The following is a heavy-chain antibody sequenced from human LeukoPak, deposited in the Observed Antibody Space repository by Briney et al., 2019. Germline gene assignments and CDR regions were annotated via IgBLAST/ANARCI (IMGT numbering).Heavy chain of an antibody. D-gene: IGHD6-13*01. CDR1: GFAFSRYG. CDR3: AREHTIAATGTHWFAS. CDR2: MWYDGSNE. Sequence: GRSLRLSCAASGFAFSRYGMHWLRQAPGTGLEWVAVMWYDGSNEAYADSVRGRFTISRDNSGNRLYLQMSSLRVEDTAVYYCAREHTIAATGTHWFASWGQGTLVTVSS. J-gene: IGHJ5*01. V-gene: IGHV3-33*01.